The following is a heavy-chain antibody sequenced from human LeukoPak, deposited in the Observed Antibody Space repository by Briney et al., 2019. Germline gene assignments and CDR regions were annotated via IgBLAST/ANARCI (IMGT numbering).Heavy chain of an antibody. J-gene: IGHJ4*02. Sequence: SVKVSCKASGGTFSSYAITWVRQAPGQGLEWMGGIIPIFGTANYAQKFQGRVTITTDESTSTAYMELSSLRSDDTAVYYCASDGYNWGFDYWGQGTLVTVSS. D-gene: IGHD5-24*01. CDR3: ASDGYNWGFDY. CDR2: IIPIFGTA. CDR1: GGTFSSYA. V-gene: IGHV1-69*05.